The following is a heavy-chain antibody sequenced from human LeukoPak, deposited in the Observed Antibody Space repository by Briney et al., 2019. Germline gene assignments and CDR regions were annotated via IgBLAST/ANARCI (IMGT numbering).Heavy chain of an antibody. CDR3: ARDQLGATLFDY. D-gene: IGHD1-26*01. J-gene: IGHJ4*02. CDR2: ISSSSYI. CDR1: GFTFSSYS. V-gene: IGHV3-21*01. Sequence: GGSLRLSCAASGFTFSSYSMNWVRQAPGKGLEWVSSISSSSYIYYADSVKGRFTISRDNAKNSLYLQMNSLRAEDTAVYYCARDQLGATLFDYWGQGTLVTVSS.